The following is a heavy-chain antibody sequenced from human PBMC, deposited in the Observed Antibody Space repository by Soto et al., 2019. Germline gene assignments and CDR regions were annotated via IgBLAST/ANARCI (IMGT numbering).Heavy chain of an antibody. CDR2: ISSSSSTI. CDR3: ARVMDIVVVPAARAPPDY. V-gene: IGHV3-48*01. J-gene: IGHJ4*02. CDR1: GFTFSSYS. D-gene: IGHD2-2*03. Sequence: GGSLRLSCAASGFTFSSYSMNWVRQATGKGLEWVSYISSSSSTIYYADSVKGRFTISRDNAKNSLYLQMNSLRAEDTAVYYCARVMDIVVVPAARAPPDYWGQGTLVTVSS.